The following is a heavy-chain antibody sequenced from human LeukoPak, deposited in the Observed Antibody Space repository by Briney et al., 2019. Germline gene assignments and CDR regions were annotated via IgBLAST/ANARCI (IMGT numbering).Heavy chain of an antibody. Sequence: GASVKVSCKASGGTFSSYAISWVRQAPGQGLEWMGWISAYNGNTNYAQKLQGRVTMTTDTSTSTAYMELRSLRSDDTAVYYCARDNCSGGSCYYYYGMDVWGQGTTVTVSS. D-gene: IGHD2-15*01. CDR2: ISAYNGNT. V-gene: IGHV1-18*01. CDR3: ARDNCSGGSCYYYYGMDV. J-gene: IGHJ6*02. CDR1: GGTFSSYA.